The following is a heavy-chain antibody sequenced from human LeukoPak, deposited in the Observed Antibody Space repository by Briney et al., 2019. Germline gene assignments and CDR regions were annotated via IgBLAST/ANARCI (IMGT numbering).Heavy chain of an antibody. CDR2: ISSIGSTI. CDR3: ARVRDSSGYYFVDGWFDP. Sequence: GGSLRLSWAASGFTFSSYEINWVRQAPGKGLEWVSYISSIGSTIYYADSLKGRFTISRDNAKNSLYLQMNSLRAEDTAVYYCARVRDSSGYYFVDGWFDPWGQGTLVTVSS. V-gene: IGHV3-48*03. D-gene: IGHD3-22*01. CDR1: GFTFSSYE. J-gene: IGHJ5*02.